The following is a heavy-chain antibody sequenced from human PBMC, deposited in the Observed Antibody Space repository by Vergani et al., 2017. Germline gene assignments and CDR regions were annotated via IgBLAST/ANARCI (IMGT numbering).Heavy chain of an antibody. Sequence: EVQLLESGGGLVQPGGSLRRSCEASRLTVSNAWMNWVRQAPGKGLDWVGRIKSKTDGGTTDYGALVKGRFTISRDDSKNMVYLDMSSRRAEDTAVYYCLRDVRFSRTWGQGTLVAVSS. CDR2: IKSKTDGGTT. CDR1: RLTVSNAW. CDR3: LRDVRFSRT. D-gene: IGHD5-24*01. J-gene: IGHJ3*01. V-gene: IGHV3-15*01.